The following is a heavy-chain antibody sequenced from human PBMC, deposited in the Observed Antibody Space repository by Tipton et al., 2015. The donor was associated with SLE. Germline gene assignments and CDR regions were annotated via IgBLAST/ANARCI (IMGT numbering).Heavy chain of an antibody. Sequence: QVQLVQSGAEVKKPGASVKVSCKPSGYTFTSYGISWVRQAPGQGLEWMGWISAYNGNTNYAQKPQGRVTMTTDTSTSTAYMELRSLRSDDTAVYYCARDPAIPFYSSGYKVGDYWGQGTLVTVSS. V-gene: IGHV1-18*01. J-gene: IGHJ4*02. CDR2: ISAYNGNT. CDR3: ARDPAIPFYSSGYKVGDY. D-gene: IGHD6-19*01. CDR1: GYTFTSYG.